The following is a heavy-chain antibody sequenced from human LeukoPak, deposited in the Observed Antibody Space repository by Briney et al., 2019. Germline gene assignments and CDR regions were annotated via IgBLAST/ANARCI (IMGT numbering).Heavy chain of an antibody. CDR3: ARELPLAYGHHDAFDV. J-gene: IGHJ3*01. CDR2: IYRDGDT. CDR1: GFSVGNNY. Sequence: QSGGSLRLSCAASGFSVGNNYMGWVRQAPGKGLEWVSVIYRDGDTYYADSVKGRFTISRDISRNTVYLQMNRLGAEDTAVYYCARELPLAYGHHDAFDVWGQGTRVTVSS. V-gene: IGHV3-53*01. D-gene: IGHD3-16*01.